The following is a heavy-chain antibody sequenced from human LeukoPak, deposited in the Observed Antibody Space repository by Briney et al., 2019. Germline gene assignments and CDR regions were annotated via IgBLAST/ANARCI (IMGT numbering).Heavy chain of an antibody. V-gene: IGHV4-30-2*01. CDR3: ARDGGRDYYDSSGYYYVGAFDI. J-gene: IGHJ3*02. Sequence: SETLFLTCAVYGVSISSGGYSWSWIRQPPGKGLEWIGYIYHSGSTYYNPSLKSRVTISVDRSKNQFSLKLSSVAAADTAVYYCARDGGRDYYDSSGYYYVGAFDIWGQGTMVTVSS. CDR1: GVSISSGGYS. D-gene: IGHD3-22*01. CDR2: IYHSGST.